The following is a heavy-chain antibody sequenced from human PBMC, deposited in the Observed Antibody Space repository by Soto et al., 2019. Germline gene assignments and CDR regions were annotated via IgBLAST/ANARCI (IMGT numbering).Heavy chain of an antibody. J-gene: IGHJ4*02. CDR2: IQFSGGT. D-gene: IGHD1-1*01. CDR3: ARRSVGATGRSDADY. V-gene: IGHV4-39*01. Sequence: QLQLQESGPGLVKPSETLSLTCAVSGGSISSSDYFWCWIRQPPGKGQEWIGSIQFSGGTYYNPSLKSRVTISIQTSESQFSLKLASVYASDTAIYYCARRSVGATGRSDADYVGQGTLFTVSS. CDR1: GGSISSSDYF.